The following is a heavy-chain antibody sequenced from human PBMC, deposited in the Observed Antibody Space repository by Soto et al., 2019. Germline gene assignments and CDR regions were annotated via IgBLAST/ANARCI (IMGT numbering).Heavy chain of an antibody. D-gene: IGHD4-17*01. CDR1: GYLFAGYY. V-gene: IGHV1-2*02. J-gene: IGHJ4*02. CDR2: INPSSGDT. CDR3: TTTGNDYGDFDS. Sequence: ASVKVSCKASGYLFAGYYLHWVRQAPGQGLEWMGWINPSSGDTIYAQKFQDRITMTEDTSTDTAYMELSSLISEDTATYYCTTTGNDYGDFDSWGQGTLVTVSS.